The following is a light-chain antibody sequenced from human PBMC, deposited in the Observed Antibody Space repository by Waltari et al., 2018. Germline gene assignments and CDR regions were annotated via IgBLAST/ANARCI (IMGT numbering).Light chain of an antibody. CDR1: SDINVGDFI. CDR3: MFWPSNVWV. Sequence: QPVLTQPPSSSASPGESARLTCTLSSDINVGDFIIYWYQQKPGSPPRFLLYYNSDSEKAQGSGVPSRFSGSKDASANAGILLISGLQSEDEADYYCMFWPSNVWVFGGGTKLTVL. CDR2: YNSDSEK. J-gene: IGLJ3*02. V-gene: IGLV5-37*01.